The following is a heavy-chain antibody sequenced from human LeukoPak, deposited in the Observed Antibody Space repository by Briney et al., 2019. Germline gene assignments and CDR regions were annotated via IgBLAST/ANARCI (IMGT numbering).Heavy chain of an antibody. Sequence: ASVKVSCKASGYTFTSYAMNWVRQAPGQGLEWMGWINTNTGNPTYAQGFTGRFVFSLDTSVSTAYLQISSLKAEDTAVYYCARERRSSIAARWATDSWGQGTLVTVSS. J-gene: IGHJ4*02. V-gene: IGHV7-4-1*02. CDR1: GYTFTSYA. CDR2: INTNTGNP. D-gene: IGHD6-6*01. CDR3: ARERRSSIAARWATDS.